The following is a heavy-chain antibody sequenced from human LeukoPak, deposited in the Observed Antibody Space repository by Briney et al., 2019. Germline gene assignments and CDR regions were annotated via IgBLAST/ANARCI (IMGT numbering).Heavy chain of an antibody. CDR1: GYTYTDYY. J-gene: IGHJ3*02. V-gene: IGHV1-2*02. CDR2: INPKNGAT. Sequence: GASVKVSCKASGYTYTDYYIHWVRQAPGQGLEWMGWINPKNGATHYAQNFLGRVTMTRDTSISTAYMELRRLTSDDTAVYYCARDYTRNAFDIWGQGTMVTVSS. D-gene: IGHD2-2*01. CDR3: ARDYTRNAFDI.